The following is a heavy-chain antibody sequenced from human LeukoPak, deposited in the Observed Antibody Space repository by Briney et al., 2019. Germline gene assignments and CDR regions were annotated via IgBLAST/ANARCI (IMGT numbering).Heavy chain of an antibody. CDR1: GFTFSSYA. Sequence: PGGSLRLSCAASGFTFSSYAMSWVRQAPGKGLEWVSAISGSGGSTYYADSVKGQFTISRDNSKNTLYLQMNSLRAEDTAVYYCAKFGDYPGYSSSWYPYWGQGTLVTVSS. CDR2: ISGSGGST. J-gene: IGHJ4*02. V-gene: IGHV3-23*01. D-gene: IGHD6-13*01. CDR3: AKFGDYPGYSSSWYPY.